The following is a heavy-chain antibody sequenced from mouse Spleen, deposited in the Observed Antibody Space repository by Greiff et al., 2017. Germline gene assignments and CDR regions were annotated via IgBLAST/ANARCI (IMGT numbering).Heavy chain of an antibody. Sequence: QVQLQQSGPELVKPGASVKISCKASGYAFSSSWMNWVKQRPGKGLEWIGRIYPGDGDTNYNGKFKGKATLTADKSSSTAYMQLSSLTSEDSAVYFCARQLGLPGYAMDYWGQGTSVTVSS. V-gene: IGHV1-82*01. J-gene: IGHJ4*01. CDR3: ARQLGLPGYAMDY. D-gene: IGHD3-1*01. CDR2: IYPGDGDT. CDR1: GYAFSSSW.